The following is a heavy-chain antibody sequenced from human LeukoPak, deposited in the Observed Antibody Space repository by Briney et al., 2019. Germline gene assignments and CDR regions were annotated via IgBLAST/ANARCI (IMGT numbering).Heavy chain of an antibody. D-gene: IGHD6-19*01. J-gene: IGHJ3*02. Sequence: SVKVSCKASGGTFSSYGFSWVRQAPGQGLEWMGGIIPIFGTRKYAQKFQGRVMIAADESTSTAYMELGSLRSEDTAVYYCARDQAVAGTTDAFDIWGQGTMITVSS. V-gene: IGHV1-69*13. CDR3: ARDQAVAGTTDAFDI. CDR2: IIPIFGTR. CDR1: GGTFSSYG.